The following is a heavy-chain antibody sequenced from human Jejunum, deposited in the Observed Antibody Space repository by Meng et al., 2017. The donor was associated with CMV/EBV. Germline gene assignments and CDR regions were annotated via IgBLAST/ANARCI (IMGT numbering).Heavy chain of an antibody. CDR1: GFPFGSYG. Sequence: VGSGGGVAQPGGSLSSSFAAPGFPFGSYGMHWVRQAPGKGLEWVTFILSDGSNKYYADSVKGRFTVSRDNSKNTLYMQMDSLTSDDTAVYYCAKDKPGCGPDYWGQGTLVTVSS. D-gene: IGHD1-14*01. V-gene: IGHV3-30*02. J-gene: IGHJ4*02. CDR3: AKDKPGCGPDY. CDR2: ILSDGSNK.